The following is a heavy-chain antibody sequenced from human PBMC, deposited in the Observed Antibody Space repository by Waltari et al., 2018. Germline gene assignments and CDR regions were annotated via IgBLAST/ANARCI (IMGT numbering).Heavy chain of an antibody. J-gene: IGHJ6*02. CDR1: GGTFSSYA. D-gene: IGHD5-12*01. Sequence: QVQLVQSGAEVKKPGSSVKVSCKASGGTFSSYAISWVRQAPGQGLEWMGRIIPIFGTATYAQKFQGRVTITADKYTSTAYMELNSLRAEDTAVYYCAREMATTPIYYYYGMDVWGQGTTVTVSS. CDR2: IIPIFGTA. V-gene: IGHV1-69*08. CDR3: AREMATTPIYYYYGMDV.